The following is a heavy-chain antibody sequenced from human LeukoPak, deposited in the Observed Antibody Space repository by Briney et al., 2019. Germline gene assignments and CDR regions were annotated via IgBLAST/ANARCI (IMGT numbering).Heavy chain of an antibody. CDR2: INHSGST. CDR3: ARGLNTAMVPFDY. V-gene: IGHV4-34*01. Sequence: SETLSLTCAVYGGSFSGYYWSWIRQPPGKGLEWIGEINHSGSTNYNPSLKSRVTISADTSKNQFSLKLSSVTAADTAVYYCARGLNTAMVPFDYWGQGTLVTVSS. CDR1: GGSFSGYY. D-gene: IGHD5-18*01. J-gene: IGHJ4*02.